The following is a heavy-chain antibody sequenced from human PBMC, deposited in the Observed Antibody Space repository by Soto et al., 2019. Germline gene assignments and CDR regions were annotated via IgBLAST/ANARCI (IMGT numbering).Heavy chain of an antibody. V-gene: IGHV2-5*01. CDR3: ARRRTCFRVVIIDS. Sequence: SGSTLVNSTQTLTLTCTFSGFSLSNSGVGVGWIRQPPGKALEWLALIYRQDDKCYSPSLKCRLTITKDTAKNQVVLTTSNMDPVDTATYYCARRRTCFRVVIIDSWGQGTLVTVSS. CDR1: GFSLSNSGVG. J-gene: IGHJ4*02. CDR2: IYRQDDK. D-gene: IGHD3-3*01.